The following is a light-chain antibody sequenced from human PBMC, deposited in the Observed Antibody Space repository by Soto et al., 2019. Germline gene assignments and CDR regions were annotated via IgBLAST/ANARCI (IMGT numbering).Light chain of an antibody. Sequence: EVVMTQSPATLSVSPGERATLSCRASQSVSSGLAWYQQKPGQAPRLLIYGASTRATCIPARFSGSGSGTEFTLTISSLQSEDFAVYYCQQYDNWPLTFGGGTKVEIK. CDR1: QSVSSG. CDR3: QQYDNWPLT. CDR2: GAS. J-gene: IGKJ4*01. V-gene: IGKV3-15*01.